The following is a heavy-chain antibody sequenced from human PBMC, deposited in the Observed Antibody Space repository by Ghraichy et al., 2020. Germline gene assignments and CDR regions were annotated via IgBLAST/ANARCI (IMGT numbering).Heavy chain of an antibody. D-gene: IGHD1-26*01. CDR1: GFTFSSYS. Sequence: LSLTCAASGFTFSSYSMNWDRQAPGKGLEWVSYISSSSSTIYYADSVKGRFTISRDNAKNSLYLQMNSLRDEDTAVYYCAREDGSSGSFRYWGQGTLVTVSS. CDR2: ISSSSSTI. CDR3: AREDGSSGSFRY. V-gene: IGHV3-48*02. J-gene: IGHJ4*02.